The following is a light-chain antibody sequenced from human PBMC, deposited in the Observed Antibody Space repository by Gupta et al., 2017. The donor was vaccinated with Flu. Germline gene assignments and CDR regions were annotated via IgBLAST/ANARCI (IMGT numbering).Light chain of an antibody. CDR2: KAS. Sequence: DIQMTQSPSTLSASVGDRVTITCRASQSISSWLDWYQQKPGKAPKLLIYKASTVESGVPPMFSGSCSRSLLPLTSSLLHLDDSATYYCHHYNSYSAETFGQGTKVEIK. CDR3: HHYNSYSAET. CDR1: QSISSW. V-gene: IGKV1-5*03. J-gene: IGKJ1*01.